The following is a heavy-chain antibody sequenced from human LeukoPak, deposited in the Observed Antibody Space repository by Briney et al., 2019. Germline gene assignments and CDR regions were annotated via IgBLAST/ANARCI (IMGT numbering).Heavy chain of an antibody. J-gene: IGHJ4*02. D-gene: IGHD2-21*02. CDR2: IWYGGTNE. CDR1: GLNFNSYG. Sequence: GGSLRLSCAASGLNFNSYGIHWVRQAPGKGLEWVAVIWYGGTNEYYADSVKGRFTFSRDKSKNTLYLHMNSLRVEDSAVYYRATVPEGDRDYWGQGTLVTVSS. V-gene: IGHV3-33*01. CDR3: ATVPEGDRDY.